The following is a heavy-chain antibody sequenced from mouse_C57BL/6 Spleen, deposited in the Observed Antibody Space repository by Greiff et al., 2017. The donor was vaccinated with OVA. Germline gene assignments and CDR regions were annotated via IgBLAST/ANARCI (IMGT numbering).Heavy chain of an antibody. Sequence: VQLQQSGAELVRPGASVKLSCTASGFNIKDDYMHWVKQRPEQGLEWIGWIDPENGDTEYASKFQGKATITADTSSNTAYLQLSSLTSEDTAVYYCTTEDYGSSYYFDYWGQGTTLTVSS. CDR3: TTEDYGSSYYFDY. CDR1: GFNIKDDY. D-gene: IGHD1-1*01. V-gene: IGHV14-4*01. J-gene: IGHJ2*01. CDR2: IDPENGDT.